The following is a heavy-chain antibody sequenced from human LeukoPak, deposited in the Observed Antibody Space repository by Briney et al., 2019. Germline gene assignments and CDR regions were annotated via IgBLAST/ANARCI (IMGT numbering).Heavy chain of an antibody. CDR3: ARDRNYYFDY. Sequence: KASATLSLTCAVSGYSISSGYCWGWIRQPPGKGLEWIGSIYHSGSTYYNPSLKSRVTISVDTSKNQFSLKLSSVTAADTAVYYCARDRNYYFDYWGQGTLVTVSS. CDR2: IYHSGST. J-gene: IGHJ4*02. V-gene: IGHV4-38-2*02. D-gene: IGHD4-11*01. CDR1: GYSISSGYC.